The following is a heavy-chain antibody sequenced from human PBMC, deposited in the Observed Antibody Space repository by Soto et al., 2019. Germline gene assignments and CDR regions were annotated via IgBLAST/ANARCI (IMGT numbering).Heavy chain of an antibody. J-gene: IGHJ4*02. CDR1: GGSISSGGYY. V-gene: IGHV4-31*03. D-gene: IGHD3-9*01. CDR2: IYYSGST. CDR3: ARGYDILTGYYSFDY. Sequence: TSETLSLTCTVSGGSISSGGYYWSWIRQHPGKGLEWIGYIYYSGSTYYNPPLKGRVTISVDTSKNQFSLKLSSVTAADTAVYYCARGYDILTGYYSFDYWGQGTLVTVSS.